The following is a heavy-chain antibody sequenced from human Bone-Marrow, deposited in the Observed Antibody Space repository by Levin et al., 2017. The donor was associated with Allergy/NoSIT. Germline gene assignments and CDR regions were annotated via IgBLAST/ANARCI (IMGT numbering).Heavy chain of an antibody. CDR3: ARAGDSSSSGEAFDA. CDR1: GDSISSGGYS. J-gene: IGHJ5*02. D-gene: IGHD6-6*01. CDR2: FYPHGRT. V-gene: IGHV4-30-2*01. Sequence: SETLSLTCAVSGDSISSGGYSWNWIRQPPGKGLEWIGLFYPHGRTDYNPSLNSRITISVDRSKNQFSLNLSSVTAADTAVYYCARAGDSSSSGEAFDAWGQGTLVTVSS.